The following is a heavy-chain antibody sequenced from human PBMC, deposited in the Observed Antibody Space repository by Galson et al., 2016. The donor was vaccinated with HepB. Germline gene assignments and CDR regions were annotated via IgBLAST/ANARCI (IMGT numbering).Heavy chain of an antibody. V-gene: IGHV3-33*01. CDR1: GFSLSSHA. CDR3: ASATSGWSTYYLDF. Sequence: SLRLSCATSGFSLSSHAMHWVRQAPGRGLEWVAVIWYDGGNQFYADSVRDRFTISRDMSKTTVFLQMTSLRVDDTAVYYCASATSGWSTYYLDFWGQGTLVSVSS. CDR2: IWYDGGNQ. D-gene: IGHD6-13*01. J-gene: IGHJ4*02.